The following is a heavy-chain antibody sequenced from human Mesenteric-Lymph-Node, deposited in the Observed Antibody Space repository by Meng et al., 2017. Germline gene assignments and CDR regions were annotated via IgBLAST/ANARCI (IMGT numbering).Heavy chain of an antibody. D-gene: IGHD3-22*01. CDR1: GGSFSGYY. CDR3: ARASRRTYYYDR. Sequence: QVQLQQWGAGLLKPSETLSLTCAVYGGSFSGYYWSWIRQPPGKGLEWIGEINHSGSTNYNPSLKSRVTISVDTTKNQFSLKLSSVTAADTAVYYCARASRRTYYYDRWGQGTLVTVSS. V-gene: IGHV4-34*01. J-gene: IGHJ4*02. CDR2: INHSGST.